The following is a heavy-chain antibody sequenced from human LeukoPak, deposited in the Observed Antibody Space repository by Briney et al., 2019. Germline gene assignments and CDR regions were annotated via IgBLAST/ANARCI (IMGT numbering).Heavy chain of an antibody. J-gene: IGHJ3*02. CDR1: GYTFTSYY. V-gene: IGHV1-46*03. D-gene: IGHD3-9*01. CDR2: INPSGGST. Sequence: ASVKVSCKASGYTFTSYYMHWVRQAPGQGLEWMGIINPSGGSTSYAQKFQGRVTMTRDTSTSTVYMELSSLRSEDTAVYYCARAPVRRYDILTGYFRAFDIWGQGTVVTVSS. CDR3: ARAPVRRYDILTGYFRAFDI.